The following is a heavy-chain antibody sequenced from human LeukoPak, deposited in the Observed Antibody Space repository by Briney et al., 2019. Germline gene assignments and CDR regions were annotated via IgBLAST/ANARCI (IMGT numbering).Heavy chain of an antibody. CDR1: GFTFSSYS. D-gene: IGHD4-17*01. V-gene: IGHV3-30*18. CDR3: AKGGASVTRYVDY. CDR2: MSNSGENT. J-gene: IGHJ4*02. Sequence: PGGSLRLSCAASGFTFSSYSMQWVRQTPGKGLEWVGIMSNSGENTFYGEAVKGRFTISRENSKNTLYLQMNSLRPEDTAAYYCAKGGASVTRYVDYWGQGTLVTVSS.